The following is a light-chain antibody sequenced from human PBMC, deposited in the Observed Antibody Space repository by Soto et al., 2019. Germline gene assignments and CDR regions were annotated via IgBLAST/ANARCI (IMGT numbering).Light chain of an antibody. Sequence: EIVMTQSPATLSVSPGERTTLSCRASQSVRSKLAWYQQKPGQAPRLLIYGASTRVTGIPPRFSGSGSGTEFTLTISSLQYEDFAVYYCQQYNNWHAITFGQGTKVDIK. CDR1: QSVRSK. J-gene: IGKJ1*01. CDR2: GAS. V-gene: IGKV3D-15*01. CDR3: QQYNNWHAIT.